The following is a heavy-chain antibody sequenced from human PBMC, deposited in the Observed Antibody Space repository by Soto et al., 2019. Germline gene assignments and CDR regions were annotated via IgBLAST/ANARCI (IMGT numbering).Heavy chain of an antibody. J-gene: IGHJ4*02. D-gene: IGHD3-3*01. CDR1: GYTFTSYY. CDR3: AREEYYDFWSGPEYYFDY. CDR2: INPSGGST. V-gene: IGHV1-46*01. Sequence: ASVKVSCKASGYTFTSYYMHWVRQAPGQGLEWMGIINPSGGSTSYAQKFQGRVTITRDTSASTAYMELSSLRSEDTAVYYCAREEYYDFWSGPEYYFDYWGQGTLVTVSS.